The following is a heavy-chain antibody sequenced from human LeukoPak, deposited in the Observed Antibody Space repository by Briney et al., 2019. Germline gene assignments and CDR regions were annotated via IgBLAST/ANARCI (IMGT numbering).Heavy chain of an antibody. Sequence: QPGGSLRLSCAASGFTFSSYAMSWVRQAPGKGLEWVSAISGSGGSTYYADSVKGRFTISRDNSKNTLYLQMNSLSAEDTAVYYCAKASLYYGSGSYYNGDFDYWGQGTLVTVSS. CDR3: AKASLYYGSGSYYNGDFDY. CDR1: GFTFSSYA. CDR2: ISGSGGST. D-gene: IGHD3-10*01. V-gene: IGHV3-23*01. J-gene: IGHJ4*02.